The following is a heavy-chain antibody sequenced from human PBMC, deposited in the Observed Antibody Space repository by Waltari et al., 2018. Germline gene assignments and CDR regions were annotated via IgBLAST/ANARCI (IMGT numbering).Heavy chain of an antibody. CDR2: TYYRSKWSN. CDR1: GDSVSSNSAT. D-gene: IGHD1-26*01. Sequence: QVQLQQSGPGLVKPSQTLSLTCAISGDSVSSNSATWNWIRQSPSRGLEWLGRTYYRSKWSNEYALTVRSRITINPDTAKNQFSLQLNSVTPEDTAVYYCARRVPVGANALDIWGQGTMVTVSS. V-gene: IGHV6-1*01. CDR3: ARRVPVGANALDI. J-gene: IGHJ3*02.